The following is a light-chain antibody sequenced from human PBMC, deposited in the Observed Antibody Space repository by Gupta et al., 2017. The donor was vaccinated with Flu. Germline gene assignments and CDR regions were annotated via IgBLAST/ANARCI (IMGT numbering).Light chain of an antibody. J-gene: IGKJ3*01. CDR1: QGISSY. CDR3: QQLNNDPPFT. V-gene: IGKV1-9*01. CDR2: TAS. Sequence: SFLSASVGDRVTITCRASQGISSYLAWYQQKPGKAPKLLIYTASTLQSGVPSRFSGSGYGTEFTLTISSLQPEDFATYYCQQLNNDPPFTFGHGTKVDI.